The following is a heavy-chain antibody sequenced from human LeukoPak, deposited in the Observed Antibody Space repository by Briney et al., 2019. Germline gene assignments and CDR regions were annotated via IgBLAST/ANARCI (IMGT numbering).Heavy chain of an antibody. D-gene: IGHD3-22*01. CDR3: ARRGYYDSSGYYYQDAFDI. CDR2: INHSGSA. Sequence: PSETLSLTCAVYGGSFSGYYWTWIRQPPGKGLEWIGEINHSGSASYNPSLKSRITISVDTSNNQFSLKLSSVTAADTAVYYCARRGYYDSSGYYYQDAFDIWGQGTMVTVSS. J-gene: IGHJ3*02. V-gene: IGHV4-34*01. CDR1: GGSFSGYY.